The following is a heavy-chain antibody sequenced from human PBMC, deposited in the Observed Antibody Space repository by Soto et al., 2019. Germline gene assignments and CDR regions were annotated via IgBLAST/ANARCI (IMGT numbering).Heavy chain of an antibody. CDR2: IIPIFGTA. D-gene: IGHD7-27*01. J-gene: IGHJ3*02. Sequence: ASVKVSCKASGGTFSSYAISWVRQAPGQGLEWMGGIIPIFGTANYAQKFQGRVTITADESTSTAYMELSSLRSEDTAVYYCARDLGIGSPDAFDIWGQGTMVTVS. CDR3: ARDLGIGSPDAFDI. V-gene: IGHV1-69*13. CDR1: GGTFSSYA.